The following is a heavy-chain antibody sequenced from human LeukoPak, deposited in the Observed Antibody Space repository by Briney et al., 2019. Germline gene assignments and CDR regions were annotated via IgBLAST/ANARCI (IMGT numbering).Heavy chain of an antibody. V-gene: IGHV3-21*01. CDR2: ISGSSRYI. Sequence: GGSLRLSCAAYDFAFISYNMIWVRLAPGKGLEWVSSISGSSRYIYYADSLRGRFTISRDNAKSSLYLQMNSLRAEDTAVYYCARVSTDSSGYLRRGWIDPWGQGTLVTVSS. J-gene: IGHJ5*02. CDR3: ARVSTDSSGYLRRGWIDP. CDR1: DFAFISYN. D-gene: IGHD3-22*01.